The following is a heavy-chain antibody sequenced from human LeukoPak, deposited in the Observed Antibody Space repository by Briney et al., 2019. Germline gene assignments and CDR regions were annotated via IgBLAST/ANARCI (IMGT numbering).Heavy chain of an antibody. Sequence: GGSLRLSCAASGFTFSNAWMSWVRQAPGKGLEWVGRIKSKTDGGTTDYAAPVKGRFTISRDDSKNTLYLQMNSLKTEDTAVYYCTTGTMVRGAPMGYWGQGTLVTVSS. CDR2: IKSKTDGGTT. D-gene: IGHD3-10*01. CDR1: GFTFSNAW. V-gene: IGHV3-15*01. CDR3: TTGTMVRGAPMGY. J-gene: IGHJ4*02.